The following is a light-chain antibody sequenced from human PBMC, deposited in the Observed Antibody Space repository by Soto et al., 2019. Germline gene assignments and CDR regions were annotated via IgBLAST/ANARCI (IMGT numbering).Light chain of an antibody. CDR2: GAS. V-gene: IGKV3-20*01. J-gene: IGKJ1*01. CDR1: QSVRSSS. CDR3: QQYGSSPWT. Sequence: GERATLSCRASQSVRSSSLVWYQQKSGQAPRLLIYGASARATGIPDRFSGSGSGTDFTLTISRLEPEDFAVYYCQQYGSSPWTFGQGTKV.